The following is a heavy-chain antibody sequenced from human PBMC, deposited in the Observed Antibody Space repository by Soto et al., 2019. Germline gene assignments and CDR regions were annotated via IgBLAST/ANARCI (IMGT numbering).Heavy chain of an antibody. CDR2: SLHSGET. J-gene: IGHJ3*01. Sequence: QVQLQESGPGLVKPSGTLSLTCAVSGDSITNSRWWTGVRQPPGKGLEWIGDSLHSGETNYNPSLKSRVFISVDKSQNQFSLRVSSVTAADTAVYYCAYSTGWYRHDVWGQGTLVTVSS. V-gene: IGHV4-4*02. CDR3: AYSTGWYRHDV. D-gene: IGHD6-19*01. CDR1: GDSITNSRW.